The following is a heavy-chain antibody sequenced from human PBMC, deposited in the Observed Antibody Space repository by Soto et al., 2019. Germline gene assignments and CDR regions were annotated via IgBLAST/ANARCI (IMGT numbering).Heavy chain of an antibody. V-gene: IGHV4-30-2*06. CDR2: ISHLEST. CDR3: ARGGGYGSFDY. J-gene: IGHJ4*02. D-gene: IGHD5-12*01. Sequence: TLSLTCTVSGASISYGGFSWSWIRQSPGKGLEWIGYISHLESTYFHPSFKSRLNMSIDRTRNQFSLKLSSVTAADMAVYYCARGGGYGSFDYWGQGVRVTVSS. CDR1: GASISYGGFS.